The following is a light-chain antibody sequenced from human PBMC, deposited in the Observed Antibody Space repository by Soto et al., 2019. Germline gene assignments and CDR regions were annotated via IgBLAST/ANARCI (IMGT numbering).Light chain of an antibody. Sequence: QSALTQPRSVSGFPGQSVTISCTGTSTDVGGSSSVSWFQQHAGKVPNLMIFDVTKRPSGVPDRFSGSKSGNTASLTISGLQAEDEADYYCCSYAGNYIWVFGGGTKVTVL. CDR1: STDVGGSSS. V-gene: IGLV2-11*01. J-gene: IGLJ3*02. CDR3: CSYAGNYIWV. CDR2: DVT.